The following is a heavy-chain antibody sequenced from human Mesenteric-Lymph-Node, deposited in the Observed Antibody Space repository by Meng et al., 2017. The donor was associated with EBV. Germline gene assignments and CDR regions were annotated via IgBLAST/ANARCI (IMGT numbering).Heavy chain of an antibody. CDR1: GFSLSFRGVG. J-gene: IGHJ4*02. D-gene: IGHD5-12*01. V-gene: IGHV2-5*02. CDR3: AHRATGYFNY. CDR2: IYWDDDK. Sequence: QITLKDLGPQLVNPTQTRPLTCTFSGFSLSFRGVGVGWIRQPPGKALEWLALIYWDDDKRYSPSLKSRLTITKETSKNQVVLTMTNMDPVDTATYYCAHRATGYFNYWGQGTLVTVSS.